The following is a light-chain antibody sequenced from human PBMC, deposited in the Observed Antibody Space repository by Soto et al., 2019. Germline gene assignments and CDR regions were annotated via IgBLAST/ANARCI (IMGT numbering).Light chain of an antibody. CDR3: GTWDSSLSVVV. CDR1: SSNIGKNY. Sequence: QSVLTQPPSVSAAPGQKVTISCSGSSSNIGKNYVSWYQQLPGTAPKLLIYDNNKRPSGIPDRFSGSKSGTSATLDITGLQTGDEADYYCGTWDSSLSVVVFGGGTQLTVL. V-gene: IGLV1-51*01. J-gene: IGLJ2*01. CDR2: DNN.